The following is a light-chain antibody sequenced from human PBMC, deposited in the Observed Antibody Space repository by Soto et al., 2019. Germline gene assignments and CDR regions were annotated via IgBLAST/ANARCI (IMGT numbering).Light chain of an antibody. CDR1: QRLXSY. CDR2: GTS. Sequence: TKCPATLPLSPGERATLPCRASQRLXSYFACYQAKPGQAPSILXDGTSTSASGFPARLSGSASGTDFTPTISRLQSDDCAGYYWHQYKEWTRTFGGGTKVDIK. J-gene: IGKJ4*01. V-gene: IGKV3-15*01. CDR3: HQYKEWTRT.